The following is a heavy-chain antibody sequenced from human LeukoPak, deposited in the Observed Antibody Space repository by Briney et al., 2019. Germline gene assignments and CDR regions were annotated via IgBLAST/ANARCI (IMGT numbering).Heavy chain of an antibody. D-gene: IGHD3-3*01. CDR1: GFTFSNDA. Sequence: PGGSLRPSCAASGFTFSNDAMSWVRQAPGKGLEWVSIVSGNGGVTFYADSVKGRFTISRDNSKNTLYMQMNSLRAEDTAVYYCAKDFWSMVGYMDVWGQGTTVSVSS. CDR2: VSGNGGVT. V-gene: IGHV3-23*01. J-gene: IGHJ6*02. CDR3: AKDFWSMVGYMDV.